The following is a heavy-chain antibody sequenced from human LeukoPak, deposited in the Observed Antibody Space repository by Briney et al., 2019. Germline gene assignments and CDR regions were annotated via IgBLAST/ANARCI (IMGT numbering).Heavy chain of an antibody. CDR3: ARGGGGNRELYYYYGMDV. CDR1: GGSFSGYY. Sequence: SETLSLTCAVYGGSFSGYYWSWIRQPPGKGLEWIGEINHSGSTNYNPSLKSRVTISVDTSKNQFSLKLSSVTAADTAVYYCARGGGGNRELYYYYGMDVWGQGTTVTVSS. J-gene: IGHJ6*02. CDR2: INHSGST. V-gene: IGHV4-34*01. D-gene: IGHD4-23*01.